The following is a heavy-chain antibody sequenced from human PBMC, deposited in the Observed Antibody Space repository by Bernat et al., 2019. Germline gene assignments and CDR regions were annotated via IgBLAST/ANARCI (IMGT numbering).Heavy chain of an antibody. CDR2: VYFSGST. D-gene: IGHD3-16*01. CDR3: ARGMITFGGDIGTGFDP. CDR1: GGSISTYY. Sequence: QVQLQESGPRLVKPSETLSLTCTIFGGSISTYYWSWFRQPPGKGLEWIGYVYFSGSTDYNPSLKSRVALSIDTSENQFSLRLSSVTAADTAVYYCARGMITFGGDIGTGFDPWGQGTQVTVSS. V-gene: IGHV4-59*01. J-gene: IGHJ5*02.